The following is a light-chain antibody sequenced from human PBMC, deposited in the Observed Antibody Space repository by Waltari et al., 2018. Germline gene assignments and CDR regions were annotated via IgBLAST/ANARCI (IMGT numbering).Light chain of an antibody. CDR1: QTLNSW. CDR2: KAS. Sequence: DIQMTQSPFTLPASVGDRVTINCRASQTLNSWLAWYQQKPGKDPKLLIYKASSLESGVPSRFSGSGSGTDFTLTISSLQPDDFATYYCQQYHTSPWTFGQGTKVEI. V-gene: IGKV1-5*03. J-gene: IGKJ1*01. CDR3: QQYHTSPWT.